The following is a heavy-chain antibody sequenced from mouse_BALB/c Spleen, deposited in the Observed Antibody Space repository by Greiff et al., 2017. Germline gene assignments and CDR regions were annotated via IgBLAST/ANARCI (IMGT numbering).Heavy chain of an antibody. CDR2: ISDGGSYT. Sequence: EVMLVESGGGLVKPGGSLKLSCAASGFTFSDYYMYWVRQTPEKRLEWVATISDGGSYTYYPDSVTGRFTISRDNAKNNLYLQMSSLKSEDTAMYYCAREGGMDYWGQGTSVTVSS. CDR1: GFTFSDYY. V-gene: IGHV5-4*02. CDR3: AREGGMDY. J-gene: IGHJ4*01. D-gene: IGHD1-1*02.